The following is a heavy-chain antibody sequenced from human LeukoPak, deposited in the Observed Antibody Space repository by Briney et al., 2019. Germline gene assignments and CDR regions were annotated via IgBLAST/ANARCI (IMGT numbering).Heavy chain of an antibody. CDR1: GFTFSSYE. CDR3: ATTSIAAAVPGCFDY. Sequence: GGSLRLSCEASGFTFSSYEMNWVRQAPGKGLEWVSYISSSGKTIYYADSTKGRFTVSRDNAKNSLYLQMNSLRAEDTAVYYFATTSIAAAVPGCFDYWGQGTLVTVFS. CDR2: ISSSGKTI. J-gene: IGHJ4*02. V-gene: IGHV3-48*03. D-gene: IGHD6-13*01.